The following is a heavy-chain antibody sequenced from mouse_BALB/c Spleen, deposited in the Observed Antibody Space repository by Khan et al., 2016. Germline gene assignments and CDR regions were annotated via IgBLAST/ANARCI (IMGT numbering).Heavy chain of an antibody. CDR3: VRQPYYHYYVMDY. Sequence: VQLQESGPGLVAPSQSLSITCTISGVSLTNYGVHWLRQPPGKGLEWLVVIWSDGSTTYNSALKSRLSISKDNSKSQVFLKMNSLQTDDSAMYYCVRQPYYHYYVMDYWGQGTSVTVSS. V-gene: IGHV2-6-1*01. D-gene: IGHD2-10*01. CDR1: GVSLTNYG. CDR2: IWSDGST. J-gene: IGHJ4*01.